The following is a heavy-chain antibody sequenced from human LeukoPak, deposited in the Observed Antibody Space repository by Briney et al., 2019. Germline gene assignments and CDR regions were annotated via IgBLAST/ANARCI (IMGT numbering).Heavy chain of an antibody. CDR3: ARWIGAAGIEYHYYMDV. J-gene: IGHJ6*03. CDR1: GFTFRSYG. D-gene: IGHD6-13*01. Sequence: GGSLRLCCAAFGFTFRSYGMHWVRQAPGKGLEWMAFIQYDGSNKYYADSVKGRFTISRDNSKNTLDLQMDSLRPEDTAVYYCARWIGAAGIEYHYYMDVWGRGTTVTVSS. CDR2: IQYDGSNK. V-gene: IGHV3-30*02.